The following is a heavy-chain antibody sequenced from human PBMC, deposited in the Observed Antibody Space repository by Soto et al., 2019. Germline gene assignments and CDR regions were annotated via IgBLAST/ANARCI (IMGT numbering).Heavy chain of an antibody. CDR3: TRVRYGDPTWGAFDI. CDR1: GFTFGDYA. V-gene: IGHV3-49*03. CDR2: IRSKAYGGTT. D-gene: IGHD4-17*01. J-gene: IGHJ3*02. Sequence: EVQLVESGGGLVQPGRSLRLSCTASGFTFGDYAMSWFRQAPGKGLEWVGFIRSKAYGGTTEYAASVKGRFTISRDDSKSIAYLQMNSLKTEDTAVYYCTRVRYGDPTWGAFDIWGQGTMVTVSS.